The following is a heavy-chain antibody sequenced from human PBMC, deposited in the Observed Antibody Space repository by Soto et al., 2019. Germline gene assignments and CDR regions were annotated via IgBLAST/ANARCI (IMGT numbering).Heavy chain of an antibody. CDR3: ARSYSSSSVGFYYYYGMDV. V-gene: IGHV2-70*01. J-gene: IGHJ6*02. CDR2: IDWDDDK. CDR1: GFSLSTSGMC. Sequence: SGPTLVNPTHTLTLTCTFSGFSLSTSGMCVSWIRQPPGKALEWLALIDWDDDKYYSTSLKTRLTISKDTSKNQVVLTMTNMDPVDTATYYCARSYSSSSVGFYYYYGMDVWGQGTTVTVSS. D-gene: IGHD6-6*01.